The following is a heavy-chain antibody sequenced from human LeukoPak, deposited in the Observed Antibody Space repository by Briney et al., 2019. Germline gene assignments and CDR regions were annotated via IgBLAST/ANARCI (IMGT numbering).Heavy chain of an antibody. D-gene: IGHD4-23*01. V-gene: IGHV4-39*01. J-gene: IGHJ3*02. CDR2: IYYSGST. CDR1: GGSISSSSYY. CDR3: ARLSSGNAFDI. Sequence: SETLSLTCTVSGGSISSSSYYWGWIRQPPGKGLEWLGSIYYSGSTYYNPSLKSRVTISVDTSKNQFSLKLSSVTAADTAVYYCARLSSGNAFDIWGQGTMVTVSS.